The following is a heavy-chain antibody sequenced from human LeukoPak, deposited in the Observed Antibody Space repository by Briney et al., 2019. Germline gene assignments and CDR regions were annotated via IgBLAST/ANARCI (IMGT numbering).Heavy chain of an antibody. D-gene: IGHD4-23*01. CDR3: ARGRTTVVTPYYFDY. J-gene: IGHJ4*02. CDR2: IYHSGST. V-gene: IGHV4-30-2*01. CDR1: GGSISSGGYS. Sequence: PSQTLSLTCAVSGGSISSGGYSWSWIRQPPGKGLEWIGYIYHSGSTYYNPSLKSRVTISVDRSKNQFSPKLSSVTAADTAVYYCARGRTTVVTPYYFDYWGQGTLVTVSS.